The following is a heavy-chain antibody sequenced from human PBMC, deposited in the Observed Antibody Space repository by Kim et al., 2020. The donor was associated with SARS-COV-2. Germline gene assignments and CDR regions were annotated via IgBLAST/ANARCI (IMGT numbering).Heavy chain of an antibody. CDR1: GGSISSGSYY. CDR2: IYTSGST. D-gene: IGHD3-16*01. J-gene: IGHJ5*02. Sequence: SETLSLTCTVSGGSISSGSYYWSWIRQPAGKGLEWIGRIYTSGSTNYNPSLKSRVTISVDTSKNQFSLKLSSVTAADTAVYYCARGSGHTLGNWFDPWGQGTLVTVSS. V-gene: IGHV4-61*02. CDR3: ARGSGHTLGNWFDP.